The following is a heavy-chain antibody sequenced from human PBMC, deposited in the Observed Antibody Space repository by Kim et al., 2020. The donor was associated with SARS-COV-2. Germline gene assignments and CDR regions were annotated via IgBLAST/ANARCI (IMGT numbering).Heavy chain of an antibody. CDR3: AREGVPYCSPTGCYSPSVRQYYGMDV. Sequence: GASLKISCQGSGYIFSSYWIAWVRQMPGKGLQWMGRIDPSDSYINYNPSLQGHLTISVDKSISTAYLQWSSLRASDTATYYCAREGVPYCSPTGCYSPSVRQYYGMDVWGQGTTVTVSS. D-gene: IGHD2-15*01. J-gene: IGHJ6*02. CDR2: IDPSDSYI. V-gene: IGHV5-10-1*01. CDR1: GYIFSSYW.